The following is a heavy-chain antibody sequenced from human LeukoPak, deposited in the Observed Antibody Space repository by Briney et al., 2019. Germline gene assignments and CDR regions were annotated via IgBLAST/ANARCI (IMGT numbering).Heavy chain of an antibody. Sequence: SERVSCKTTGCNAISYAICWVRQAPGQRLEWMGGSIPIFGTANYAQKIQGRVTITADESSNTAYMELSSLRSEDTAVYYCAREYYDSSGYYYYYYGMDVWGQGTTVTVSS. J-gene: IGHJ6*02. V-gene: IGHV1-69*01. D-gene: IGHD3-22*01. CDR2: SIPIFGTA. CDR3: AREYYDSSGYYYYYYGMDV. CDR1: GCNAISYA.